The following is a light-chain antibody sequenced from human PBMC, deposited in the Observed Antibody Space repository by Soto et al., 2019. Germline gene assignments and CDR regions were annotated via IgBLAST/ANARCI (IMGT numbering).Light chain of an antibody. CDR1: SSDVGSYNF. Sequence: QSALTQPASVSGSPGQSITISCTGTSSDVGSYNFVSWYQQHPGKAPKLIIYEVYKRPSGVSNRFSGSKSGNTASLTISGLQAEDEAEYYCCSYAGTTTFGVFGGGTKLTVL. J-gene: IGLJ3*02. CDR3: CSYAGTTTFGV. CDR2: EVY. V-gene: IGLV2-23*02.